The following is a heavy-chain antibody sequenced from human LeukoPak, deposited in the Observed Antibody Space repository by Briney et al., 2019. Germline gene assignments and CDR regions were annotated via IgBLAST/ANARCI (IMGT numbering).Heavy chain of an antibody. CDR2: ISGSGGST. CDR3: AKGISWESQLDYGMDV. D-gene: IGHD2-2*01. CDR1: GFTFSSYA. Sequence: GGSLRLSCAASGFTFSSYAMSWVRQAPGKGLEWVSAISGSGGSTYYADSVKGRFTISRDNSKNTLYLQMNSLRAEDTAVYYCAKGISWESQLDYGMDVWGQGPTVTVSS. J-gene: IGHJ6*02. V-gene: IGHV3-23*01.